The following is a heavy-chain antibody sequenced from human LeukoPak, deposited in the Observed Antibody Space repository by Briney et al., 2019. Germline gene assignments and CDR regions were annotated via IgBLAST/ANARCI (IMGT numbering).Heavy chain of an antibody. CDR2: INPNSGGT. V-gene: IGHV1-2*02. J-gene: IGHJ4*02. D-gene: IGHD4-23*01. Sequence: ASVKVSCKASGYTFTGYYMHWVRQAPGQGLEWMGWINPNSGGTNYAQKFQGRVTMTRDTSISTAYMELSRLRSDDTAVYYCARLSTVVTHFDYWGQGTLVTVCS. CDR1: GYTFTGYY. CDR3: ARLSTVVTHFDY.